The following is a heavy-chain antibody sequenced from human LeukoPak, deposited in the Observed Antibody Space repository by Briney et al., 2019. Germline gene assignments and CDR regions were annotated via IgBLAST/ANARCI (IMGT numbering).Heavy chain of an antibody. CDR3: ARSGIAAAGTPDAFDI. D-gene: IGHD6-13*01. Sequence: GGSLRLSCAASGFTVSSNYMSWVRQAPGKGLEWVSVIYSGGSTYYADSVKGRFTISRDNSKNTLYLQMNSLRAEDTGVYYCARSGIAAAGTPDAFDIWGQGTMVTVSS. J-gene: IGHJ3*02. CDR2: IYSGGST. V-gene: IGHV3-53*01. CDR1: GFTVSSNY.